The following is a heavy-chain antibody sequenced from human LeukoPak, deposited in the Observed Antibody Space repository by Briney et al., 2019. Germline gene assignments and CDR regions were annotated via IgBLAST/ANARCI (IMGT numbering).Heavy chain of an antibody. CDR3: ARDMVRGVITNYYYYYYMDV. V-gene: IGHV3-48*04. Sequence: GGSLRLSCAASGFTFSSYGMHWVRQAPGKGLEWVSYISSSGSTIYYADSVKGRFTISRDNAKNSLYLQMNSLRAEDTAVYYCARDMVRGVITNYYYYYYMDVWGKGTTVTISS. J-gene: IGHJ6*03. CDR1: GFTFSSYG. CDR2: ISSSGSTI. D-gene: IGHD3-10*01.